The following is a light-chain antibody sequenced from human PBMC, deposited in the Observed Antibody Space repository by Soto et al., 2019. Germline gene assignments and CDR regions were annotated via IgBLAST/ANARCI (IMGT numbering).Light chain of an antibody. J-gene: IGLJ2*01. CDR2: END. V-gene: IGLV1-47*01. CDR3: STWDDSLSSVL. Sequence: QSVLTQPPSASGTPGQRVTISCSGSSSNIGANIVNWYQQFPGTAPKLLIYENDQRPSGVPDRFSGSKSGTSASLAISGLRPEDEATYYCSTWDDSLSSVLFGGGTKVTVL. CDR1: SSNIGANI.